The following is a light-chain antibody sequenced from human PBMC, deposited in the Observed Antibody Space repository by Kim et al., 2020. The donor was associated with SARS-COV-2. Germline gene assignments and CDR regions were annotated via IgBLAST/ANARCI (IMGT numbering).Light chain of an antibody. CDR1: QSVSSW. V-gene: IGKV1-5*03. J-gene: IGKJ2*01. CDR2: KAS. Sequence: DIQMTQSPSILSASVGDRVTITCRASQSVSSWLAWYQQKPGKAPKLLISKASALEGGVPSRFSGRGSGTEFTLTINTLQPDDFATYSCQHDDSHPYTFGQGTKLEI. CDR3: QHDDSHPYT.